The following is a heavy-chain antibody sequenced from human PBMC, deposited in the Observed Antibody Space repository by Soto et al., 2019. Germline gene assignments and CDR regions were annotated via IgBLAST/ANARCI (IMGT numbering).Heavy chain of an antibody. CDR1: GGSFSGYY. CDR3: ARVLSAITGKQDIYYYYLDV. D-gene: IGHD1-20*01. Sequence: SETLSLTCAVYGGSFSGYYWSWIRQPPGKGLEWIGEINHSGSTNYNPSLKSRVTISVDASKNQFSLKLSSVTAADTAVYYCARVLSAITGKQDIYYYYLDVWGQRDHGHRLL. V-gene: IGHV4-34*01. CDR2: INHSGST. J-gene: IGHJ6*03.